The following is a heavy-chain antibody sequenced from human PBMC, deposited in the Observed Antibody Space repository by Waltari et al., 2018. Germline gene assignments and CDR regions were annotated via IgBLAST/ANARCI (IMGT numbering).Heavy chain of an antibody. CDR2: IYYSGRT. Sequence: QLQLQESGPGLVKPSETLSLTCAVSGGSISSNNYYWDWIRQPPGKGLEWIGSIYYSGRTYYNPSLKRRVTISVDTSKNHFSLKLGSVTAADTSLYYCARHSAYAGTGYYYGMDVWGQGTTVTVSS. D-gene: IGHD6-13*01. V-gene: IGHV4-39*01. CDR3: ARHSAYAGTGYYYGMDV. CDR1: GGSISSNNYY. J-gene: IGHJ6*02.